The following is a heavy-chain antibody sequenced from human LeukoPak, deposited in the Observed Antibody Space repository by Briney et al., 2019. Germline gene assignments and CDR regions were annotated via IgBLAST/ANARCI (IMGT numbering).Heavy chain of an antibody. CDR2: IIPIFGTA. J-gene: IGHJ4*02. D-gene: IGHD7-27*01. CDR1: GGTFSSYA. CDR3: ARDKGTGDGPTS. Sequence: ASVKVSCKASGGTFSSYAISWVRQAPGQGLEWMGGIIPIFGTANYAQKFQGRVTITADESTSTAYMELSSLRSEDTAVYYCARDKGTGDGPTSWGQGTLVTVSS. V-gene: IGHV1-69*13.